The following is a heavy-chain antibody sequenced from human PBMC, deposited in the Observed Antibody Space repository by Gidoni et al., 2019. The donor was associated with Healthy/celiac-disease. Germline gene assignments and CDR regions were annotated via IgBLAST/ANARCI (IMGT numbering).Heavy chain of an antibody. CDR3: ARALANSGYDD. J-gene: IGHJ4*02. CDR1: GGPISSSSYY. D-gene: IGHD5-12*01. V-gene: IGHV4-39*01. Sequence: QLQLQESGPGLVTPSETLSLTCTVSGGPISSSSYYWGWIRQPPGKGLEWIGSIYYSGTTYNNPSLRSRVPISVATSKNQFSLKLSSVAAADTAVYYCARALANSGYDDWGQGTLVTVSS. CDR2: IYYSGTT.